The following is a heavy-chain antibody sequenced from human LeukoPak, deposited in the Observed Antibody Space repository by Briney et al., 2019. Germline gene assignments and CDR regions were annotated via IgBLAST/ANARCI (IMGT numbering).Heavy chain of an antibody. CDR2: ISYIGST. V-gene: IGHV4-59*11. CDR1: GGSISSHY. J-gene: IGHJ3*02. CDR3: ARDPTTVTKGLDI. Sequence: PSDTLSLTCTVSGGSISSHYWSWIRQPPGKGLEWIGHISYIGSTNYNPSLKSRVTISVDTSKNQFSLKLSSVTAADAAVYFCARDPTTVTKGLDIWGQGTMVTVSS. D-gene: IGHD4-17*01.